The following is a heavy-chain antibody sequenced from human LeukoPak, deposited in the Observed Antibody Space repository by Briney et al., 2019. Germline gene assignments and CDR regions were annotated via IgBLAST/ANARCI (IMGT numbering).Heavy chain of an antibody. V-gene: IGHV1-2*06. CDR1: AYTLTVYS. CDR2: LSPNSGGT. J-gene: IGHJ3*02. D-gene: IGHD4-17*01. Sequence: ASVTFSCNAYAYTLTVYSMPWARQAPGQGLEWMGPLSPNSGGTTYAQKFQGRVTMTRNTSISTAYMELSRLRSDDTAVYYCARTAATVTPGLDAFDIWGQGTMVTVSS. CDR3: ARTAATVTPGLDAFDI.